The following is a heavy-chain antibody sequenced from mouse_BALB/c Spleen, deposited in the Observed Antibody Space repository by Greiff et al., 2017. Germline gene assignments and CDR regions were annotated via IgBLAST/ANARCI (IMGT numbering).Heavy chain of an antibody. V-gene: IGHV5-6*02. CDR2: ISSGGSYT. Sequence: DVKLVESGGDLVKPGGSLKLSCAASGFTFSSYGMSWVRQTPDKRLEWVATISSGGSYTYYPDSVKGRFTISRDNAKNTLYLQMSSLKSEDTAMYYCARQERGYFDYWGQGTTLTVSS. CDR3: ARQERGYFDY. J-gene: IGHJ2*01. CDR1: GFTFSSYG.